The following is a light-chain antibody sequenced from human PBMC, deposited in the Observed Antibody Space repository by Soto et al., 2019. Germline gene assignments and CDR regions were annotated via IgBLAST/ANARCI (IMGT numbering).Light chain of an antibody. Sequence: DIQMTQSPSSLSASVGDRVTITCRASQSISNYLNWYQQKPGKAPKHLIYAASSLQSGVPSRFSGSGSGTDFTLSVSSLQPEDFATYYCQQSYSTPRTFGQGTKLEIK. CDR2: AAS. CDR1: QSISNY. CDR3: QQSYSTPRT. J-gene: IGKJ2*01. V-gene: IGKV1-39*01.